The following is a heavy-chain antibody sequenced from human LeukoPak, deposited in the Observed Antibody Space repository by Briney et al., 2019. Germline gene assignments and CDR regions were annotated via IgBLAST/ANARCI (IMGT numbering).Heavy chain of an antibody. CDR1: GYTFSSYG. V-gene: IGHV3-33*01. J-gene: IGHJ6*02. Sequence: GRSLRLSCAASGYTFSSYGMHWVRQAPGKGLEWVAVIWYDGSNKYYADSVKGRFTISRDNSKNTLYLQMNSLRAEDTAVYYCARVGYCSTMPCYRPWNVWGQGTTVTVSS. D-gene: IGHD2-2*01. CDR3: ARVGYCSTMPCYRPWNV. CDR2: IWYDGSNK.